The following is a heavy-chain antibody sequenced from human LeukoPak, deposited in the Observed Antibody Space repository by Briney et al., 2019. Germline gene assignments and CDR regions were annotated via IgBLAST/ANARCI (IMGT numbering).Heavy chain of an antibody. Sequence: GASVKVSCKASGYTLTSYGISWVRQAPGQGLEWMGWISAYNGNTNYAQKLQGRVTMTTDTSTSTAYMELRSLRSDDTAVYYCARTEYYYDSSGYYLLDYWGQGTLVTVSS. CDR2: ISAYNGNT. D-gene: IGHD3-22*01. J-gene: IGHJ4*02. CDR3: ARTEYYYDSSGYYLLDY. V-gene: IGHV1-18*01. CDR1: GYTLTSYG.